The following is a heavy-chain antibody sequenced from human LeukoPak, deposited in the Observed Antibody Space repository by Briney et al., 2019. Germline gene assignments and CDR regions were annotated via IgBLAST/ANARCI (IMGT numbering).Heavy chain of an antibody. D-gene: IGHD3-9*01. V-gene: IGHV3-48*03. J-gene: IGHJ4*02. Sequence: QTGGSLRLSCAASGFTFSSYEMNWVRQAPGKGLEWVSYISSSGSTIYYADSVKGRFTISRDNSKNTLYLQMNSLRAEDTAVYYCAKDLGYDILTGPGLWGQGTLVTVSS. CDR2: ISSSGSTI. CDR1: GFTFSSYE. CDR3: AKDLGYDILTGPGL.